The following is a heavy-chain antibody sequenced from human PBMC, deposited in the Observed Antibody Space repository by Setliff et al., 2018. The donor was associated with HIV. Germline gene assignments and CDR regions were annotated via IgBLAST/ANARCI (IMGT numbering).Heavy chain of an antibody. Sequence: GGSLRLSCAASGFTFSNYWMTWVRQAPGKGLEWVANIKQDGSEKYYVDSVKGRFTISRDNAKNSLYLQMNSLRAEDTAVYYCAKDRKDSGSYPYFDYWGQGILVTVSS. CDR3: AKDRKDSGSYPYFDY. J-gene: IGHJ4*02. CDR1: GFTFSNYW. V-gene: IGHV3-7*01. D-gene: IGHD1-26*01. CDR2: IKQDGSEK.